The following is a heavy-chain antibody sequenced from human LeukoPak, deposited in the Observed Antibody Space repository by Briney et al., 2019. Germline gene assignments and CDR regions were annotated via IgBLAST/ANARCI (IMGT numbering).Heavy chain of an antibody. CDR2: IYYSGST. J-gene: IGHJ4*02. V-gene: IGHV4-39*07. Sequence: SETLSLTCSVSGGSISSSGYYWGWIRQPPGKGLEWIGSIYYSGSTYYNPSLKSRVTISVDTSKNQFSLKLSSVTAADTAVYYCARDPTGRLDYWGQGTLVTVSS. CDR3: ARDPTGRLDY. CDR1: GGSISSSGYY. D-gene: IGHD1-26*01.